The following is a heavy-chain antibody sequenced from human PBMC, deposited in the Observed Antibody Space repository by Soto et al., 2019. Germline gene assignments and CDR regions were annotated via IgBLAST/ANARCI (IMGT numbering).Heavy chain of an antibody. Sequence: GGSLRLSCAASGFTFSSYAMHWVRQAPGKGLEWVAVISYDGSNKYYADSVKGRFTISRDNSKNTLYLQMNSLRAEDTAVYYCAREGTSDADYGDYVPPPPDHDPYYYYGMDVWGQGTTVTVSS. D-gene: IGHD4-17*01. CDR1: GFTFSSYA. J-gene: IGHJ6*02. CDR3: AREGTSDADYGDYVPPPPDHDPYYYYGMDV. V-gene: IGHV3-30-3*01. CDR2: ISYDGSNK.